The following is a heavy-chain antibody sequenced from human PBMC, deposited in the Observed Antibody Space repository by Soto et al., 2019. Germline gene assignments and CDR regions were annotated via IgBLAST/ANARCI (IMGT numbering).Heavy chain of an antibody. D-gene: IGHD6-6*01. V-gene: IGHV1-69*01. J-gene: IGHJ6*02. Sequence: QVQLVQSGAEVKKPGSSVKVSCKASGGTFSSYAIGWVRQAPGQGLEWMGGIIPIFGTANYAQKFQGRVTITADESTSTAYMELSSLRSEDTAVYYCARGWAPSKLNNYYYYGMDVWGQGTTVTVSS. CDR3: ARGWAPSKLNNYYYYGMDV. CDR2: IIPIFGTA. CDR1: GGTFSSYA.